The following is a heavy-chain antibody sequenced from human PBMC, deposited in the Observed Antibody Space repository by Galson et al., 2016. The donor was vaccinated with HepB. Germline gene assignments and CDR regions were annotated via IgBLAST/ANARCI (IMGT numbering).Heavy chain of an antibody. Sequence: SLRLSCAASGFTVGNNYMSWVRQAPGKGLEWVSLIYSGGNTLYADSVKGRFSISRDNSKNTLHLQMNSLSAEDTAVYYCARNPGASTWGWGQGTLVTVAS. J-gene: IGHJ4*02. CDR2: IYSGGNT. V-gene: IGHV3-66*01. CDR3: ARNPGASTWG. CDR1: GFTVGNNY. D-gene: IGHD6-13*01.